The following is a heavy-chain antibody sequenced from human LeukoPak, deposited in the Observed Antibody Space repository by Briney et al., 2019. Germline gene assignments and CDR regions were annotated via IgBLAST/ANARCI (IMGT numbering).Heavy chain of an antibody. CDR2: IYYSGST. Sequence: PSETLSLTCTVSGGSVSNGDYYWSWIRQPPGKGLEWIGYIYYSGSTYYNPSLESRVAMSVDTTKNQFSLRLRSLTAADTAVYYCARERGLRNVASSYYYSGMGVWGQGTTVTVSS. CDR3: ARERGLRNVASSYYYSGMGV. J-gene: IGHJ6*02. V-gene: IGHV4-31*03. CDR1: GGSVSNGDYY. D-gene: IGHD1-1*01.